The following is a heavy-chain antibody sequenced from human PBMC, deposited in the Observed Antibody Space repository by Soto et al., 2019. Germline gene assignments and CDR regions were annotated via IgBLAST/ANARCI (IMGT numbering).Heavy chain of an antibody. CDR2: MNPNSGGA. D-gene: IGHD5-18*01. Sequence: ASVKVSCKTSGYTFTDYYTHWARPAPGQGLERMGWMNPNSGGAYFAQKFQGRVTLSRDTSIGTAYIEVNSQPSDDTAAYFSTRENIENSDGLYDAFDIWGQWTAVTVSS. J-gene: IGHJ3*02. CDR3: TRENIENSDGLYDAFDI. CDR1: GYTFTDYY. V-gene: IGHV1-2*02.